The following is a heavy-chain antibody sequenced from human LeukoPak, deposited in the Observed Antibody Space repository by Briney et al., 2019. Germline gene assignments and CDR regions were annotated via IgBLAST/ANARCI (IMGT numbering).Heavy chain of an antibody. D-gene: IGHD1-14*01. J-gene: IGHJ4*02. CDR2: IYPGDSDT. CDR1: GYSFTSYW. CDR3: ARHEQKAEPNFDY. V-gene: IGHV5-51*01. Sequence: GESLKISCKGSGYSFTSYWIGWVRQLPGKGLEWMEIIYPGDSDTRYSTSFQGQFTISAAKPITPPSLKWSGLKATTSPRNYVARHEQKAEPNFDYWGQGTLVTVSS.